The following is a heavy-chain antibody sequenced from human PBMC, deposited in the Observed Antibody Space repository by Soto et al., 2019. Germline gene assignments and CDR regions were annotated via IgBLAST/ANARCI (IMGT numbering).Heavy chain of an antibody. V-gene: IGHV1-69*01. Sequence: QVQVVRSGVEVRRPGSSVKVSCKASGDTFKNCVISWVRQAPGQGLEWMGGIIPLFGTTDFAQRFQGRLIITTDESTTTAYMGLSRVRSEDKATYYCAAELGFGKLSVVWGQGTTVIVSS. CDR1: GDTFKNCV. CDR3: AAELGFGKLSVV. J-gene: IGHJ6*02. CDR2: IIPLFGTT. D-gene: IGHD3-10*01.